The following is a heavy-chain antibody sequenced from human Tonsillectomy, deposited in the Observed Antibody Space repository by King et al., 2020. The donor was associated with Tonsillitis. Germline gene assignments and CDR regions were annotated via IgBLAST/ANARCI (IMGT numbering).Heavy chain of an antibody. V-gene: IGHV3-30*01. CDR3: ARARGYSYGFDF. CDR2: ISYDGSNK. CDR1: GFTFSNFA. J-gene: IGHJ4*02. Sequence: VQLVESGGGVDQPGRSLRLSCAASGFTFSNFAMHWVRQAPGKGLEWVAVISYDGSNKFYADTVKGRFTISRDNSKNTLWLQMNSLRAEDTAVYYCARARGYSYGFDFWGQGTLVTVSS. D-gene: IGHD5-18*01.